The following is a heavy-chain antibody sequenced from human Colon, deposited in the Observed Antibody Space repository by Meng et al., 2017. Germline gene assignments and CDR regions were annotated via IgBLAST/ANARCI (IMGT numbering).Heavy chain of an antibody. D-gene: IGHD4-17*01. J-gene: IGHJ5*02. Sequence: QVPIQQGGAGLFKPSETLSLTCAVSGGSFSGFYWSWIRQPPGKGLEWIGEIDHFGISNYNSSLKGRLTMSVDTSKKQISLTLTSVTAADTAVYYCATGLRHGDWFDPWGPGTLVTVSS. CDR1: GGSFSGFY. CDR2: IDHFGIS. V-gene: IGHV4-34*02. CDR3: ATGLRHGDWFDP.